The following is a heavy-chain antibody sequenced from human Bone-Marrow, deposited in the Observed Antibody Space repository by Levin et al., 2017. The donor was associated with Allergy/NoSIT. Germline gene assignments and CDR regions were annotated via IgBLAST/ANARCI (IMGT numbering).Heavy chain of an antibody. CDR3: ARDLNWNYGVEFDY. J-gene: IGHJ4*02. V-gene: IGHV3-7*01. D-gene: IGHD1-7*01. Sequence: GESLKISCAASGFTFSSYWMSWVRQAPGKGLEWVANIKQDGSEKYYVDSVKGRFTISRDNAKNSLYLQMNSLRAEDTAVYYCARDLNWNYGVEFDYWGQGTLVTVSS. CDR2: IKQDGSEK. CDR1: GFTFSSYW.